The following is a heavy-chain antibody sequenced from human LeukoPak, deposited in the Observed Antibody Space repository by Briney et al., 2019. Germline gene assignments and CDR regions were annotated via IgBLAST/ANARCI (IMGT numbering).Heavy chain of an antibody. Sequence: GGSLRLSCAVSGFTFSSYWMSWVRQAPGKGLEWVASIKEEGSEKHYVDSVKGRFTISRDNAKNSLYLQMNSLRAEDAAVYYCARGHYQLSWGQGTLVTVSS. D-gene: IGHD2-2*01. J-gene: IGHJ5*02. V-gene: IGHV3-7*01. CDR2: IKEEGSEK. CDR1: GFTFSSYW. CDR3: ARGHYQLS.